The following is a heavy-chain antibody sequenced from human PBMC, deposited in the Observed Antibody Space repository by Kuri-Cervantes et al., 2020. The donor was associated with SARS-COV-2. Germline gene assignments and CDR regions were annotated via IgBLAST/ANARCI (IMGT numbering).Heavy chain of an antibody. CDR3: AREWLTNWGRPDDAFDI. CDR2: IYYSGSN. J-gene: IGHJ3*02. Sequence: SETLSLTCTVSGGSVSSGSYYWSWMRQPPGKGPEWIGYIYYSGSNKYNPSLKSRVTISVDTSKNQFSLKLSSVTAADTAVYYCAREWLTNWGRPDDAFDIWGQGTMVTVSS. V-gene: IGHV4-61*01. CDR1: GGSVSSGSYY. D-gene: IGHD7-27*01.